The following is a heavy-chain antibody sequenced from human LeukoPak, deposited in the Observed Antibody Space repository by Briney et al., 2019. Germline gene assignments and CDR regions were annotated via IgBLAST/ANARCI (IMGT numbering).Heavy chain of an antibody. V-gene: IGHV3-23*01. CDR2: ITNSESGGRT. J-gene: IGHJ4*02. D-gene: IGHD6-19*01. Sequence: GGSLRLSCAASGFTFSGYAMSWVRQAPGKGLEWVSVITNSESGGRTYYADSVKGRFTISRDRSKNTLYVQMNSLRVEDTAVYHCAKDSGWYRNPFEYWGQGTLVTVSS. CDR1: GFTFSGYA. CDR3: AKDSGWYRNPFEY.